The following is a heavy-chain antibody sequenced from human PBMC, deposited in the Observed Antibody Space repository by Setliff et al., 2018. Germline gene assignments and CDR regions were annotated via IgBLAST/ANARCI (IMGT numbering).Heavy chain of an antibody. CDR3: AFNSGWYGYYFDY. CDR2: FDPEDGET. D-gene: IGHD6-19*01. Sequence: GASVKVSCKASGYTLTELSMHWVRQAPGKGLEWMGGFDPEDGETIYAQKFQGRVTMTEDTSTDTAYMELSSLRSEDTAVYYCAFNSGWYGYYFDYWGQGTLVTVSS. J-gene: IGHJ4*02. V-gene: IGHV1-24*01. CDR1: GYTLTELS.